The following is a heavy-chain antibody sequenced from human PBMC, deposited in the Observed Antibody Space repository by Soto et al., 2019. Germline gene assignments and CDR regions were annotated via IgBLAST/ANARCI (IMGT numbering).Heavy chain of an antibody. CDR3: ARQDNWRYMDV. J-gene: IGHJ6*03. CDR2: INHSGST. V-gene: IGHV4-34*01. D-gene: IGHD1-1*01. CDR1: GGSFSGDY. Sequence: SETLSLTCAVSGGSFSGDYWSWIRQPPGKGLEWIGEINHSGSTNYNPSLKSRVTISVDTSKNQFSLKLSSVTAADTAVYYCARQDNWRYMDVWGRGTTVTVSS.